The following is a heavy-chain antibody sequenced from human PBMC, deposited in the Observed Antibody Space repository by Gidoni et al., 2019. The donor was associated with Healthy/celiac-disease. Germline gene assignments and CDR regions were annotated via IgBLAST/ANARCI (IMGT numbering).Heavy chain of an antibody. Sequence: SWVRQAPGKGLEWVGRIKSKTDGGTTDYAAPVKGRFTISRDDSKNTLYLQMNSLKTEDTAVYYCTTGAVRPGDAFDIWGQGTMVAVSS. J-gene: IGHJ3*02. D-gene: IGHD6-6*01. V-gene: IGHV3-15*01. CDR2: IKSKTDGGTT. CDR3: TTGAVRPGDAFDI.